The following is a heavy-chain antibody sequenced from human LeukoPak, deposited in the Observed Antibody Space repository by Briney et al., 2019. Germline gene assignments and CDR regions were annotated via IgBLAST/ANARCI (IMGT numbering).Heavy chain of an antibody. V-gene: IGHV3-74*01. Sequence: GGSLRLSCAASGFTFSSYWMHWVRQAPGKGLVWVSRINSDGSSTSYADSVKGRFTISRDNAKNTLYLQMNSLRAEDTAVYYCAREPRYYCDYYYYGMDVWGQGTTVTVSS. CDR1: GFTFSSYW. J-gene: IGHJ6*02. D-gene: IGHD4-17*01. CDR3: AREPRYYCDYYYYGMDV. CDR2: INSDGSST.